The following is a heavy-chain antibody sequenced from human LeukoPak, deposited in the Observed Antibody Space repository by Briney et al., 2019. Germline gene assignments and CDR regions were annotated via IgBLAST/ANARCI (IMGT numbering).Heavy chain of an antibody. CDR3: ARDGSGWIIDQ. V-gene: IGHV3-48*01. CDR2: IGSVTTTI. CDR1: GFSFSDYS. J-gene: IGHJ4*02. Sequence: GGFLRLSCSASGFSFSDYSMNWVRQAPGKGLEWVSYIGSVTTTIYYADSVKGRFTIFRDNSRNSLHLQMNSLRAEDTAVYYCARDGSGWIIDQWGQGTLVTVSS. D-gene: IGHD6-19*01.